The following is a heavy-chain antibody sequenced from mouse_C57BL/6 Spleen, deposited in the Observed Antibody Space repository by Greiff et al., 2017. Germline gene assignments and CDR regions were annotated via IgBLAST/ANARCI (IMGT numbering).Heavy chain of an antibody. V-gene: IGHV1-62-2*01. D-gene: IGHD2-5*01. CDR3: ARHEEEAYYSNFRYAMDY. J-gene: IGHJ4*01. CDR2: FYPGSGSI. CDR1: GYTFTEYT. Sequence: VQLQQSGAELVKPGASVKLSCKASGYTFTEYTIHWVKQRSGQGLEWIGWFYPGSGSIKYNEKFKDKATLTADKSSSTAYMELSRLTSEDSAGYFCARHEEEAYYSNFRYAMDYWGQGTSVTVSS.